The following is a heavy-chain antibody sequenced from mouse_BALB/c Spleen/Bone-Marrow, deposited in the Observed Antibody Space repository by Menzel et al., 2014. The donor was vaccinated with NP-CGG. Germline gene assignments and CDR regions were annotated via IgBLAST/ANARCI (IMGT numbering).Heavy chain of an antibody. Sequence: VQLEQSGPELVKPGASMKISCKTSGYSFTGHTMNWVKQSHGKNLEWIGRMNPYNGGTSYNQKFKGKATLTVDKSSRTAYMELISLTSEDCAVYFCAYGNFDYWGPGTTLTVSS. D-gene: IGHD2-1*01. CDR1: GYSFTGHT. J-gene: IGHJ2*01. V-gene: IGHV1-37*01. CDR3: AYGNFDY. CDR2: MNPYNGGT.